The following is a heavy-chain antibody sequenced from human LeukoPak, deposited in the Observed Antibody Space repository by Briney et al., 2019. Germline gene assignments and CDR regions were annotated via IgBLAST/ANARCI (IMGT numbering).Heavy chain of an antibody. J-gene: IGHJ4*02. D-gene: IGHD1-26*01. CDR1: GGSISSSSYY. V-gene: IGHV4-39*01. Sequence: SETLSLTCTVSGGSISSSSYYWGWIRQPPGKGLEWIGSIYYSGSTYYNPSLKSRVTISVDTSKNQFSLKLSSVTAADTAVYYCARDQSGCYYSRLDYWGQGTLVTVSS. CDR2: IYYSGST. CDR3: ARDQSGCYYSRLDY.